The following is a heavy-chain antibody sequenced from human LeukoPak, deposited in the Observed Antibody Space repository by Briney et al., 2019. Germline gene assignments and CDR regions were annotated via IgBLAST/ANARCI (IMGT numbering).Heavy chain of an antibody. CDR3: ATGDYGEGPSMVRGVILYYYYMDV. J-gene: IGHJ6*03. D-gene: IGHD3-10*01. CDR2: IIPIFGTA. CDR1: GYTFSSYG. V-gene: IGHV1-69*13. Sequence: EASVKVSCKASGYTFSSYGFSWVRQAPGQGLEWMGGIIPIFGTANYAQKFQGRVTITADESTSTAYMELSSLRSEDTAVYYCATGDYGEGPSMVRGVILYYYYMDVWGKGTTVTISS.